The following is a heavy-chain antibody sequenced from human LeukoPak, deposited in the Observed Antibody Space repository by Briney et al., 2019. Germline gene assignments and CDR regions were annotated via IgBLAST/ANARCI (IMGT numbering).Heavy chain of an antibody. Sequence: SETLSLTCAVYVGSFSGYYWSWIRQPPGTGREWIGGINHSGSTNYTPSLKSRVTISVDTSKNPFSLELSAVTAADTAVYYCARVSSWLLWSIDYSGQGTLVTVSS. D-gene: IGHD3-10*01. J-gene: IGHJ4*02. V-gene: IGHV4-34*01. CDR2: INHSGST. CDR1: VGSFSGYY. CDR3: ARVSSWLLWSIDY.